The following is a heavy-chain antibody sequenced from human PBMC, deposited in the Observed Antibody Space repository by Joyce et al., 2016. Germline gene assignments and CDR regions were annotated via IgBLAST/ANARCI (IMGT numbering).Heavy chain of an antibody. CDR1: GGPFRGFF. J-gene: IGHJ4*02. CDR3: ARSQWLAPLMY. Sequence: QVQLRQWGAGLLKPSETLSLTCAFSGGPFRGFFWTWVRQPPGKALEWIGDITTSGATNYNPSLRSRVAISVDTSNNQFSLTLTSLSAADMAVYYCARSQWLAPLMYWGQGTLVTVSP. D-gene: IGHD6-19*01. V-gene: IGHV4-34*02. CDR2: ITTSGAT.